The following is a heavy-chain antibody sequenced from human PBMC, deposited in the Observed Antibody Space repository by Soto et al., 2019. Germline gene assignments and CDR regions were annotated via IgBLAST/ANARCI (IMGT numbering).Heavy chain of an antibody. J-gene: IGHJ4*02. CDR2: ISCDGSNK. CDR1: GFTFNTYG. V-gene: IGHV3-30*03. D-gene: IGHD1-26*01. CDR3: ARASRSYIYAACDY. Sequence: GGSLRLSCAASGFTFNTYGMNWVRQAPGKGLEWVAAISCDGSNKYYADSVKGRFTISRDNSKNTLYLLMNSLRVDDTAVYYCARASRSYIYAACDYWGQGALVTVSS.